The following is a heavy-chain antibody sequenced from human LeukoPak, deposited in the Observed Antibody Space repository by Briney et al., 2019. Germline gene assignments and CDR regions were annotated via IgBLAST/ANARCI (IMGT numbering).Heavy chain of an antibody. CDR1: GYNFSNFW. V-gene: IGHV5-51*01. CDR3: ARLPYYYYSTRDGPFDF. J-gene: IGHJ3*01. CDR2: VYPGDSGT. D-gene: IGHD3-22*01. Sequence: GESRQISCTVYGYNFSNFWIGWVRQMPGEGMEWLGIVYPGDSGTRYNASFQGQVSISADKSISTAYLHLNSLKASDTAMYYCARLPYYYYSTRDGPFDFWGQGTMVTVSS.